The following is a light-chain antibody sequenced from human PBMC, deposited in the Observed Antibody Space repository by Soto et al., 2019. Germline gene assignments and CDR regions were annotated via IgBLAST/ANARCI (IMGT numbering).Light chain of an antibody. CDR2: AAS. V-gene: IGKV1-9*01. CDR1: QGISSY. J-gene: IGKJ5*01. CDR3: QQLNSYPIT. Sequence: DIQLTQSPSFLSASVGDRVTITCRASQGISSYLAWYQQKPGKAPKLLIYAASTLQSGVPSRFSGSGSGTEFTLTISSLQPEDFVTYYCQQLNSYPITFGQGT.